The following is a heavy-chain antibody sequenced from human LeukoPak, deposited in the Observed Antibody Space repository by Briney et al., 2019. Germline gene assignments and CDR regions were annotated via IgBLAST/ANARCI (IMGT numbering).Heavy chain of an antibody. Sequence: GGSLRLSCAASGFTFSSYAMSWVRQGPGKGLEWVSAISVSGNTYHADSVKGRFTISRDSSKNTLYLQMNSLGAEDTAVYYCARCEWHYYHYYMDVWGKGTTVTVSS. CDR2: ISVSGNT. V-gene: IGHV3-23*01. J-gene: IGHJ6*03. CDR1: GFTFSSYA. CDR3: ARCEWHYYHYYMDV. D-gene: IGHD3-3*01.